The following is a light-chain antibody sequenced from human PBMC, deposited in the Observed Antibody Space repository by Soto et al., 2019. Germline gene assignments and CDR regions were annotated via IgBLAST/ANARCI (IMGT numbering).Light chain of an antibody. CDR2: DAS. J-gene: IGKJ1*01. CDR1: QSVSGG. CDR3: QQYATFSAP. Sequence: DIQMTQSPSTLSASVGDTVTVTCRASQSVSGGLAWYQQKPGEAPKLLIYDASALPRGGPSRFSGTVSGTKFTIPIASLQPNYLATYYYQQYATFSAPFGPGTKV. V-gene: IGKV1-5*01.